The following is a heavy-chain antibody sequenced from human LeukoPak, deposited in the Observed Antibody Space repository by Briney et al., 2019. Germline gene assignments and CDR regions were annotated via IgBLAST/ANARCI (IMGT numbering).Heavy chain of an antibody. CDR1: GVTFGDYG. J-gene: IGHJ3*02. CDR3: ARGYNHGPIDM. Sequence: PGGSLRLSCEASGVTFGDYGMSWVRQGRGKGLEWVSGITRNGDTTSYADSVNGRFTIPRDNAKNCLYLQMNSLRAEDTAFYYCARGYNHGPIDMWGQGTLVTVSS. D-gene: IGHD2-2*02. V-gene: IGHV3-20*04. CDR2: ITRNGDTT.